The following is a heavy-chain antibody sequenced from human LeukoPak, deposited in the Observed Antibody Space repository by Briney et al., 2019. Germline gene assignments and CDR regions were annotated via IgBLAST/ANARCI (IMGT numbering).Heavy chain of an antibody. Sequence: GGSLRLSCATSGFTYSTYAMSWARQAPGKGLEWVSSISGSGESSDYADSAKGRFTISRDNTNNMLYLHMNSLRAEDTAVYYCAKPRSGRGFYYYMDVWGKGTMVAVSS. V-gene: IGHV3-23*01. J-gene: IGHJ6*03. D-gene: IGHD1-26*01. CDR2: ISGSGESS. CDR1: GFTYSTYA. CDR3: AKPRSGRGFYYYMDV.